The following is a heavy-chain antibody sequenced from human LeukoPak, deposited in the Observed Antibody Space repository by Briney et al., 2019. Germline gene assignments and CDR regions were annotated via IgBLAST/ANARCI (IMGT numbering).Heavy chain of an antibody. CDR3: ARASIAVAGLDY. CDR2: INHSGST. J-gene: IGHJ4*02. Sequence: PSETLSLTCAVYGGSFSGYYWSWIRQPPGKGLEWIGEINHSGSTNYNPSLKSRVTISVDTSKNQFSLKLSSVTAADTAVYYCARASIAVAGLDYWGQGTLVTASS. D-gene: IGHD6-19*01. V-gene: IGHV4-34*01. CDR1: GGSFSGYY.